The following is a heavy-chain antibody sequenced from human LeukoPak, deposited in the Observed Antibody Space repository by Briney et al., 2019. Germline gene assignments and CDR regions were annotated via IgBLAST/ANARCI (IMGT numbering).Heavy chain of an antibody. D-gene: IGHD3-3*01. CDR2: IIPIFGTA. CDR3: APGFGVVPGFDP. V-gene: IGHV1-69*13. Sequence: ASVKVSCKASGYTFTSYGISWVRQAPGQGLEWMGGIIPIFGTANYAQKFQGRVTITADESTSTAYMELSSLRSEDTAVYYCAPGFGVVPGFDPWGQGTLVTVSS. CDR1: GYTFTSYG. J-gene: IGHJ5*02.